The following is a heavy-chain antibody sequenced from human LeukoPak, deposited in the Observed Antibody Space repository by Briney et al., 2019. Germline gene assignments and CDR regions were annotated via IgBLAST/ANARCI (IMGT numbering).Heavy chain of an antibody. Sequence: SGTLSLTCTVSGGSISSYYWSWIRQAPGQGLEWIGYMLYSGSTNQKPSLRSRVTISVDTSKNQVSLKLSSVTAADTAVYYCARSDIWGSYRFLDYWGQGILVTVSS. D-gene: IGHD3-16*02. J-gene: IGHJ4*01. V-gene: IGHV4-59*08. CDR2: MLYSGST. CDR1: GGSISSYY. CDR3: ARSDIWGSYRFLDY.